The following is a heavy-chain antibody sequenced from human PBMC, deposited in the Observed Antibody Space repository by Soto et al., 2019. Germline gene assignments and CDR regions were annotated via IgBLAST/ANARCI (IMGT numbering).Heavy chain of an antibody. CDR1: GGSISSDNYF. D-gene: IGHD2-15*01. J-gene: IGHJ3*02. CDR3: AREVKSAAASGAFDI. CDR2: IDYIGRA. Sequence: SETLSLTCTVSGGSISSDNYFWSWIRQHPGKGLEWIGYIDYIGRAYYNPSLKSRVTTSVDTSKNQFSLRLSSVTVADTATYYCAREVKSAAASGAFDIWGQGTVVTV. V-gene: IGHV4-31*03.